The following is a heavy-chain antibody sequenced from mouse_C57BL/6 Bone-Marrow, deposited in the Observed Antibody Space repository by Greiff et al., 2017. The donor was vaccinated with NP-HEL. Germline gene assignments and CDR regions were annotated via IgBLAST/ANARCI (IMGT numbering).Heavy chain of an antibody. CDR2: ISSGSSTI. V-gene: IGHV5-17*01. CDR1: GFTFSDYG. J-gene: IGHJ2*01. CDR3: ARQYYGSRDPFDY. Sequence: EVKLVESGGGLVKPGGSLKLSCAASGFTFSDYGMHWVRQAPEKGLEWVAYISSGSSTIYYADTVKGRFPISRDNAKNTLFLQMTSLRSEDTAMYYCARQYYGSRDPFDYWGQGTTLTVSS. D-gene: IGHD1-1*01.